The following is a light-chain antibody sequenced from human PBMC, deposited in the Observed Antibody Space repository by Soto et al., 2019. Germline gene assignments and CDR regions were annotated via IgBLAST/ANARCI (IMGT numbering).Light chain of an antibody. CDR1: QDISNY. CDR2: DAS. CDR3: QQYDDLALT. V-gene: IGKV1-33*01. Sequence: DLQMTQSPSSLSASVGDRVTITCQASQDISNYLNWHQQKPGKAPKLLIFDASNVETGVPSRFSGSGSGTDFTFAIHSLQPEDAATYYCQQYDDLALTFGGGTKVGIK. J-gene: IGKJ4*01.